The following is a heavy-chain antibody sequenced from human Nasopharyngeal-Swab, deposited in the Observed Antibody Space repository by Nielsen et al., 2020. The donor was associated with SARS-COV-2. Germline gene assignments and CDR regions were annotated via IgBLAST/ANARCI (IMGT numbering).Heavy chain of an antibody. Sequence: SETLSLTCTVSGGSISSYYWSWIRQPQGKGLEWIGYIYYSGSTNYNPSLKSRVTISVDTSKNQFSLKLSSVTAADTAVYYCARGLVRSLNSYYYYMDVWGKGTTVTVSS. CDR3: ARGLVRSLNSYYYYMDV. J-gene: IGHJ6*03. CDR1: GGSISSYY. CDR2: IYYSGST. V-gene: IGHV4-59*01. D-gene: IGHD6-6*01.